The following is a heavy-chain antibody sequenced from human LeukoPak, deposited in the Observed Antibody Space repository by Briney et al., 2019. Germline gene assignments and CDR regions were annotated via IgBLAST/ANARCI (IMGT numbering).Heavy chain of an antibody. CDR1: GFTFDEHA. CDR2: ISGDGANE. V-gene: IGHV3-43*02. D-gene: IGHD1-1*01. J-gene: IGHJ4*02. CDR3: AKRSGAPNNFDY. Sequence: PGGSLRLSCATSGFTFDEHAMHWVRQVPGRGLEWVSLISGDGANEYYADSVEGRFTISRDNSRNSLFLQMNSLRTEDTALYFCAKRSGAPNNFDYWGQGVLVTVSS.